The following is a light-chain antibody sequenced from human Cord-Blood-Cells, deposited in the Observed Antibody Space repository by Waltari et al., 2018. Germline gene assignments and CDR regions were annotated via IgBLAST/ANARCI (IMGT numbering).Light chain of an antibody. CDR3: MQGIHPPYT. V-gene: IGKV2-29*02. CDR2: EVS. CDR1: QSLLHSDGKTY. Sequence: DIVMTQTPLSLSVTPGQPASISCKSSQSLLHSDGKTYLYWYLQKPGQSPQLLIYEVSSRFSVLPERFSGSGAGTDFTLKISRVDAEDVGVYYCMQGIHPPYTFGQGTKLEIK. J-gene: IGKJ2*01.